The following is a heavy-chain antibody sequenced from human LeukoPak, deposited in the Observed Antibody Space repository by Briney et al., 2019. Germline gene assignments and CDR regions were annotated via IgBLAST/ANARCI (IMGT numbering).Heavy chain of an antibody. CDR3: AAGLPHDWLPTDY. Sequence: ASVKVSCKVSGYTLTGLSMHWVRQAPGKGLEWMGAFDPEDGETIYAQKFQGRVTMTEDTSTDTAYMELSSLRSEDTAVYYCAAGLPHDWLPTDYWGQGTLVTVSS. V-gene: IGHV1-24*01. J-gene: IGHJ4*02. CDR2: FDPEDGET. D-gene: IGHD3-9*01. CDR1: GYTLTGLS.